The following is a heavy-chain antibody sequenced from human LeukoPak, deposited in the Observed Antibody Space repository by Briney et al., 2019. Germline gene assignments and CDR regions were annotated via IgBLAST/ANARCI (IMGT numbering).Heavy chain of an antibody. J-gene: IGHJ2*01. D-gene: IGHD3-3*01. CDR1: GGTFSSYA. CDR2: IIPIFGTA. CDR3: AREENGITIFGVVISPYWYFDL. Sequence: ASVKVSCKASGGTFSSYAISWVRQAPGQGLEWMGGIIPIFGTANYAQKFQGRVTITADKSTSTAYMELSSLRSEDTAVYYCAREENGITIFGVVISPYWYFDLWGRGTLVTVSS. V-gene: IGHV1-69*06.